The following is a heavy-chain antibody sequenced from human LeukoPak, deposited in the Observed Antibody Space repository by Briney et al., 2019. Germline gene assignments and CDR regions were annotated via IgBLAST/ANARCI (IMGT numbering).Heavy chain of an antibody. Sequence: KPSETLSLTCTVSGGSISSYYWSWIRQPPGKGLEWIGYIYYSGSTNYNPSLKSRVTISVDTSKNQFSLKLSSVTAADTAVYYCARGISTVTEYYFDYWGQGTLVTVSP. J-gene: IGHJ4*02. CDR1: GGSISSYY. CDR2: IYYSGST. CDR3: ARGISTVTEYYFDY. V-gene: IGHV4-59*01. D-gene: IGHD4-17*01.